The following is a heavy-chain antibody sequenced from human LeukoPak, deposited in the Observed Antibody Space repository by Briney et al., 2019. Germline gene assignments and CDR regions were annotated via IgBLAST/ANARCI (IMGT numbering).Heavy chain of an antibody. CDR3: ARSSYCSSTSCYLTHYYYYMDV. Sequence: HGASVKVSCKASGYTFTSYDINWVRQATGQGLEWMGWMNPNSGNTGYAQKFQGRVTMTRNTSISTAYMELSSLRSEDTAVYYCARSSYCSSTSCYLTHYYYYMDVWGKGTTVTVSS. V-gene: IGHV1-8*01. D-gene: IGHD2-2*01. CDR1: GYTFTSYD. J-gene: IGHJ6*03. CDR2: MNPNSGNT.